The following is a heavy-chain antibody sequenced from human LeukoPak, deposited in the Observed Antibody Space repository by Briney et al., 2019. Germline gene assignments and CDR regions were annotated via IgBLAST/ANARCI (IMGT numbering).Heavy chain of an antibody. J-gene: IGHJ5*02. V-gene: IGHV3-23*01. Sequence: PGGSLRLSCAASGFTFRIYAMNWVRQAAGKGPEWVCGIGGSGDGTYYADFVRGRFSISRDNSKATVYLHMNSLRAEDTAIYYCAKDRGPYIGIANNWFDPWGQGTLVTVSS. CDR2: IGGSGDGT. CDR3: AKDRGPYIGIANNWFDP. CDR1: GFTFRIYA. D-gene: IGHD1-26*01.